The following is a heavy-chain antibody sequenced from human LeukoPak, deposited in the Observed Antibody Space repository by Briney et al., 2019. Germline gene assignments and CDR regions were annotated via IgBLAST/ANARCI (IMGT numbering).Heavy chain of an antibody. CDR1: GSTFTSYG. J-gene: IGHJ5*02. V-gene: IGHV1-18*01. Sequence: GASVKVSCKAAGSTFTSYGITWVRQSPGPGLGWMGWMSVYNGNTKYAQKLQSRVTMTTDTSTSTAYMELRSLRSDDTAEYYCARGCSDGSCYSSNWFNPWGQGTLVTVSS. CDR2: MSVYNGNT. D-gene: IGHD2-15*01. CDR3: ARGCSDGSCYSSNWFNP.